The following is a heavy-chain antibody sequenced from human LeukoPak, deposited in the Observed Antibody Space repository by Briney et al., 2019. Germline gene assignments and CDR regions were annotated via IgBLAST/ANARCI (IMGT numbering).Heavy chain of an antibody. V-gene: IGHV4-4*07. CDR3: ARVQAYPQTVSYDSSGQYYMDA. Sequence: SETLSLTCTGSGGSISRYYWGWIRQPAGKGLEWIGRIYTSGSTNYNPSLKSRVAMSVDTSKNQFSLKLSSVTAADTAVYYCARVQAYPQTVSYDSSGQYYMDAWGKGTTVTVSS. CDR1: GGSISRYY. CDR2: IYTSGST. D-gene: IGHD3-22*01. J-gene: IGHJ6*03.